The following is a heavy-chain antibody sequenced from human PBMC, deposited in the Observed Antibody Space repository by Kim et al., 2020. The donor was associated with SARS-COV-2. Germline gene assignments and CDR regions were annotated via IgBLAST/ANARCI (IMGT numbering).Heavy chain of an antibody. CDR2: IYYSGST. D-gene: IGHD6-13*01. CDR3: ARHCLHSVAAAYNWFDP. V-gene: IGHV4-39*01. Sequence: SETLSLTCTVSGGSISSSSYYWGWIRQPPGKGLEWIGSIYYSGSTYYNPSLKSRVTISVDTSKNQFSLKLSSVTAADTAVYYCARHCLHSVAAAYNWFDPWGQGTLVTVSS. J-gene: IGHJ5*02. CDR1: GGSISSSSYY.